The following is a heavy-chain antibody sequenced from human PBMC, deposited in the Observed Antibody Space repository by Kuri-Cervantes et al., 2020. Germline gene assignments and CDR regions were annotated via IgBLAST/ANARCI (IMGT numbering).Heavy chain of an antibody. CDR3: ARGYCSGGTCYGGGFDY. V-gene: IGHV3-9*01. Sequence: SLKISCAASGFMFGDYAMHWVRQAPGKGLEWVSGISWNSGSIGYADSVKGRFTISRDNAKNSLYLQMNSLRADDTAVYYCARGYCSGGTCYGGGFDYWGQGTLVTVSS. J-gene: IGHJ4*02. CDR1: GFMFGDYA. D-gene: IGHD2-15*01. CDR2: ISWNSGSI.